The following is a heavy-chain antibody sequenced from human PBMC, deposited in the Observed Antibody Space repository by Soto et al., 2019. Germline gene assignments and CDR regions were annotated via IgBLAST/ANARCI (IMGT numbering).Heavy chain of an antibody. J-gene: IGHJ4*02. CDR2: IYYSGST. D-gene: IGHD3-10*01. CDR1: GGSVSNWNYY. V-gene: IGHV4-61*01. Sequence: SETLAITFTVFGGSVSNWNYYWSWIRQPPGKVMEWIGYIYYSGSTNYNPSLKSRVSISLNTYKKQFSLRLTSVTAADTAVYYCAIEQLLYYFDYWGQVNLIPVSS. CDR3: AIEQLLYYFDY.